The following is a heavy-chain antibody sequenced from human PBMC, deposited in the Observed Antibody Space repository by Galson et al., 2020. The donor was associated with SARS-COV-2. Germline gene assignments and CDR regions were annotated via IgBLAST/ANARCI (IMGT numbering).Heavy chain of an antibody. J-gene: IGHJ4*02. CDR1: GGSISSSNYY. Sequence: SEPLSLTCTVLGGSISSSNYYWCWIRQPAGKGLEGIGHIDTRGRTNYNPSLKSRVTVSVDTSKNHISLNLSSVTAADTSVYYCASTGYFYDSRAYYYYFDSWGQGTLVTVSS. V-gene: IGHV4-61*09. CDR3: ASTGYFYDSRAYYYYFDS. D-gene: IGHD3-22*01. CDR2: IDTRGRT.